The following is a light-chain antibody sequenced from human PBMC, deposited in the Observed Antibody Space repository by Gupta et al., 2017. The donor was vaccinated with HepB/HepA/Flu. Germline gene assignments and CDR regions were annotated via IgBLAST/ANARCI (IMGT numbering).Light chain of an antibody. Sequence: QSALTQPASVSGSPGQSLTISCTGTSTHIGAYNYVSWYQQHSGQVPTLLIYWVRNRPSGISDRFSGSASGNTASLTISGLQAEDEASYYCSAYTSTSTVVFGGGTKLTVL. CDR3: SAYTSTSTVV. J-gene: IGLJ2*01. CDR2: WVR. V-gene: IGLV2-14*01. CDR1: STHIGAYNY.